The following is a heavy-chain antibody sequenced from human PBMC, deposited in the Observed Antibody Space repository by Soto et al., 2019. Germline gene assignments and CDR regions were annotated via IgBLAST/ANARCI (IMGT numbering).Heavy chain of an antibody. J-gene: IGHJ6*02. CDR1: GGSISSAAYY. CDR3: VRELTGTYPYYYGMDV. Sequence: QVQLQESGPGLVKASQTLSLTCTVSGGSISSAAYYWSWIRQHPGKGLEWIGYITYIGSTYYNPSLKSRVTISVDTSKTQFSLKLSSVTAADTAVYYCVRELTGTYPYYYGMDVWGQGTTVTVSS. CDR2: ITYIGST. D-gene: IGHD1-26*01. V-gene: IGHV4-31*03.